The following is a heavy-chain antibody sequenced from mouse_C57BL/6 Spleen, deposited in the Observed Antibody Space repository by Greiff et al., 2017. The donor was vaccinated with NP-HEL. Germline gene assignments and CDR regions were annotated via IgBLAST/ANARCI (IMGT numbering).Heavy chain of an antibody. D-gene: IGHD2-4*01. Sequence: VMLVESGPGLVQPSQSLSITCTVSGFSLTSYGVHWVRQSPGKGLEWLGVIWRGGSTDYNAAFMSRLSITKDNSKSQVFFKMNSLQADDTAIYYCAKNDDYDDAMDYWGQGTSVTVSS. J-gene: IGHJ4*01. CDR3: AKNDDYDDAMDY. V-gene: IGHV2-5*01. CDR1: GFSLTSYG. CDR2: IWRGGST.